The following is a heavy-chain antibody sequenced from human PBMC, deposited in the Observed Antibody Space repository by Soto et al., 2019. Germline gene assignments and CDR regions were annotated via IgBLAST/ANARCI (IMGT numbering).Heavy chain of an antibody. D-gene: IGHD6-19*01. CDR3: ARSYSSGWLVY. J-gene: IGHJ4*02. V-gene: IGHV4-34*01. CDR1: GGSFSGYY. Sequence: QVQLQQWGAGLLKPSETLSLTCAVYGGSFSGYYWSWIRQPPGKGLEWIGEINHSGSTNYNPSLKSRVTISVDTSKNQFSLKLSSVTAADTAVYYCARSYSSGWLVYWGQGTLVTVSS. CDR2: INHSGST.